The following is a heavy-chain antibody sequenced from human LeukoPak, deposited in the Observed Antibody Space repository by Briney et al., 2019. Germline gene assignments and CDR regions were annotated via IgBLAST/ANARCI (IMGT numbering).Heavy chain of an antibody. J-gene: IGHJ3*02. CDR1: GFTFSSYE. CDR2: ISSSGSTI. D-gene: IGHD4-17*01. V-gene: IGHV3-48*03. Sequence: GGSLRLSCAASGFTFSSYEMNWVRQAPGKGLEWVSYISSSGSTIYYADSVKGRFTISRDNAKNSLYLQMNSLRAEDTAVYYCAKDHIQDYGDYSSDAFDIWGQGTMVTVSS. CDR3: AKDHIQDYGDYSSDAFDI.